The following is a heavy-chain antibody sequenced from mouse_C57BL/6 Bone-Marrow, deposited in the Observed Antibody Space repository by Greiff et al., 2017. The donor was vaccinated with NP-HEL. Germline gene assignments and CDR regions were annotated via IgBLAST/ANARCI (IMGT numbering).Heavy chain of an antibody. CDR2: IYPGDGDT. D-gene: IGHD6-1*01. CDR3: ARMGLPLDY. CDR1: GYAFSSSW. Sequence: VKLLESGPELVKPGASVKISCKASGYAFSSSWMNWVKQRPGKGLEWIGRIYPGDGDTNYNGKFKGKATLTADKSSSTAYMQLSSLTSEDSAVYFCARMGLPLDYWGQGTTLTVSS. J-gene: IGHJ2*01. V-gene: IGHV1-82*01.